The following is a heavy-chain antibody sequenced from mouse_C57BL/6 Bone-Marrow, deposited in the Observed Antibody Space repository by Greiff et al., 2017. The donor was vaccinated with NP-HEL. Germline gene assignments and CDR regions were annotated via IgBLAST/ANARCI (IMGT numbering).Heavy chain of an antibody. D-gene: IGHD2-5*01. Sequence: VQLQQSGAELAKPGASVKLSCKASGYTFTSYWMHWVKQRPGQGLEWIGCINPSSGYTKYNQKFKDKATLTADKSSSTAYMQLSSLTYEDSAVYYCARRYSNSYYAMDYWGQGTSVTVSS. CDR1: GYTFTSYW. V-gene: IGHV1-7*01. J-gene: IGHJ4*01. CDR3: ARRYSNSYYAMDY. CDR2: INPSSGYT.